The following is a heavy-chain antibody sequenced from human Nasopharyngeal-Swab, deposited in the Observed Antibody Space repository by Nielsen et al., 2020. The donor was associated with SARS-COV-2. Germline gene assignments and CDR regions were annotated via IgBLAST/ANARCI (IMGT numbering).Heavy chain of an antibody. J-gene: IGHJ5*02. CDR2: IYYSGST. Sequence: SETLSLTCTVSGGSISSYYWSWIRQPPGKGLEWIGYIYYSGSTNYNPSLKSRVTISVDTSKNQFSLKLSSVTAADTAVYYCARGDVTIFGVVGWFDPWGQGTLVTVSP. CDR3: ARGDVTIFGVVGWFDP. CDR1: GGSISSYY. D-gene: IGHD3-3*01. V-gene: IGHV4-59*01.